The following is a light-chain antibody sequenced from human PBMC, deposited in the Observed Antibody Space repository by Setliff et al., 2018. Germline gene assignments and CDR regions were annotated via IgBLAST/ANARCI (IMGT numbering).Light chain of an antibody. CDR1: SSDVGAYNY. V-gene: IGLV2-8*01. CDR3: SSYAASYNPYV. Sequence: QSALTQPPSASGSPGQSLTISCTGTSSDVGAYNYVSRYQQHPGKAPKLMIYEVTKRPSGVPDRFSGSKSGNTASLTVSGLQADDEADYYCSSYAASYNPYVFGTGTKVTVL. CDR2: EVT. J-gene: IGLJ1*01.